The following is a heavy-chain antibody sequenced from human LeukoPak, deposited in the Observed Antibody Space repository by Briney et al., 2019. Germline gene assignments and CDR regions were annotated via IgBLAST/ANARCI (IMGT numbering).Heavy chain of an antibody. CDR1: GGSISSGGYY. J-gene: IGHJ5*02. V-gene: IGHV4-61*02. D-gene: IGHD1-26*01. CDR2: IYTSGST. Sequence: SETLSLTCAVSGGSISSGGYYWSWIRQPAGKGLEWIGRIYTSGSTNYNPSLKSRVTMSVDTSKNQFSLKLSSVTAADTAVYYCARGGATVDPWGQGTLVTVSS. CDR3: ARGGATVDP.